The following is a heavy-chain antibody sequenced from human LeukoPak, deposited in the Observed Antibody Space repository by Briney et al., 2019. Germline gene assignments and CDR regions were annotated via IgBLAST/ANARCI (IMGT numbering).Heavy chain of an antibody. CDR1: GFNFCSFQ. Sequence: GGSLRLSCAASGFNFCSFQMIWVRQAPGKGLEWVANRKQCGREKYYVVSMKGRFTTSRDNAKNSLYLHMNSLRAEDTAVYYCARDLYYGSGTPPYSFDYWGQGTLVTVSS. CDR2: RKQCGREK. D-gene: IGHD3-10*01. CDR3: ARDLYYGSGTPPYSFDY. V-gene: IGHV3-7*01. J-gene: IGHJ4*02.